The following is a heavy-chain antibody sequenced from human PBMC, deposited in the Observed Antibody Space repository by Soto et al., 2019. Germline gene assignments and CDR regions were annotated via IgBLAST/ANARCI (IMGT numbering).Heavy chain of an antibody. Sequence: QITLKESGPTLVKPTQTLTLTCTFSGFSLSTSGVGVGWIRQPPGKALEWLALIYWDDDKRYSPSLKSRLTITKDTSKNPVVLTMTNMDPVDTATYSGAHSLYDYVWGTNWFDPWGQGTLVTVSS. CDR1: GFSLSTSGVG. CDR2: IYWDDDK. D-gene: IGHD3-16*01. CDR3: AHSLYDYVWGTNWFDP. V-gene: IGHV2-5*02. J-gene: IGHJ5*02.